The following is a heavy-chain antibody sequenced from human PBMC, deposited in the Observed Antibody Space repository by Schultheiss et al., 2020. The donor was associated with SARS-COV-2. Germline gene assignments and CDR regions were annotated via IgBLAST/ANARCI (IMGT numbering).Heavy chain of an antibody. CDR2: IYHSGST. Sequence: SQTLSLTCTVSGGSISSGGYYWSWIRQPPGKGLEWIGYIYHSGSTNYNPSLKSRVTISVDRSKNQFSLKLSSVTAADTAVYYCARDRYYDTYYYGMDVWGQGTTVTVSS. V-gene: IGHV4-30-2*01. J-gene: IGHJ6*02. D-gene: IGHD3-22*01. CDR1: GGSISSGGYY. CDR3: ARDRYYDTYYYGMDV.